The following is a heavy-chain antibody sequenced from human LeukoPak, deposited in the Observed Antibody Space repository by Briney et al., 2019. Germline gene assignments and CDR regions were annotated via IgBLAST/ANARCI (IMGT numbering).Heavy chain of an antibody. Sequence: SETLSLTCAVYGGSFSGYYWSWIRQPPGKGLEWIGEINHSGSTNYNPSLKSRVTISVDTSKNQFSLKLSSVTAADTAVYYCARDQGSSTSCYTGPCYMDVWGKGTTVTVSS. J-gene: IGHJ6*03. V-gene: IGHV4-34*01. D-gene: IGHD2-2*02. CDR3: ARDQGSSTSCYTGPCYMDV. CDR1: GGSFSGYY. CDR2: INHSGST.